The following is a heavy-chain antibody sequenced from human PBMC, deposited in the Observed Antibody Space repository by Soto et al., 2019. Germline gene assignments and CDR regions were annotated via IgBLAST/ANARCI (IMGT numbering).Heavy chain of an antibody. CDR3: ACITIHPTMDV. J-gene: IGHJ6*02. D-gene: IGHD3-3*01. CDR2: VYYSGST. Sequence: SETLSLTCTVSGGSISSYYWSWIRQPPGKGLEWIGYVYYSGSTNYNPSLKSRVTISVDTSKNHFSLKLSSVTAADTAMYYCACITIHPTMDVWGQGTTVTVSS. CDR1: GGSISSYY. V-gene: IGHV4-59*01.